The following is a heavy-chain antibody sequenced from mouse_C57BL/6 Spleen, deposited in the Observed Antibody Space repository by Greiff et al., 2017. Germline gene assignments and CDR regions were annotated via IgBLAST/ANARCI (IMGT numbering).Heavy chain of an antibody. J-gene: IGHJ4*01. CDR1: GYSITSGYD. CDR2: ISYNGST. Sequence: VQLKESGPGMVKPSQSLSLTCTVTGYSITSGYDWHWIRHFPGNKLEWMGYISYNGSTNYNPSLKSRISITHDTSNNHFFLKLNSVTTEDTATYYCARWGYDYYAMDYGVQGTSVIVSS. CDR3: ARWGYDYYAMDY. V-gene: IGHV3-1*01.